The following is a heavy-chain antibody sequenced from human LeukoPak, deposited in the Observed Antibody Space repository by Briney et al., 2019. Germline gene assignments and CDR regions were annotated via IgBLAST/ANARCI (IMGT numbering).Heavy chain of an antibody. V-gene: IGHV4-39*01. CDR2: IYYSGST. D-gene: IGHD2-8*01. Sequence: SSETLSLTCTVSGGSISSSSSCWGWIRQPPGKGLEWIGSIYYSGSTYYNPSLKSRVTISVDTSKNQFSLKLSSVTAADTAVYYCARSIVLMVYAPNWFDPWGQGTLVTVSS. CDR3: ARSIVLMVYAPNWFDP. J-gene: IGHJ5*02. CDR1: GGSISSSSSC.